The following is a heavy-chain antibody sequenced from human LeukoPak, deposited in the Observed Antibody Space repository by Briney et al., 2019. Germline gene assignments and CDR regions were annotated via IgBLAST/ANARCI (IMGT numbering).Heavy chain of an antibody. CDR3: ARGVAGTRPPFDY. Sequence: SETLSLTCAVYGGSFSGYYWSWIRRPPGKGLEWIGEINHSGSTNYNPSLKSRVTISVDTSKNQFSLKLSSVTAADTAVYYCARGVAGTRPPFDYWGQGTLVTVSS. CDR1: GGSFSGYY. V-gene: IGHV4-34*01. D-gene: IGHD6-19*01. J-gene: IGHJ4*02. CDR2: INHSGST.